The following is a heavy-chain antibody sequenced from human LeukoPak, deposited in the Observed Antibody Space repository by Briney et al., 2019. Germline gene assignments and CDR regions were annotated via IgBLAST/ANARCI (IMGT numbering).Heavy chain of an antibody. CDR3: ARAVRYDFWSGYYSDY. CDR2: ICAYNGNT. Sequence: ASVKVSCKASGYTFTSYGISWVRQAPGQGLEWMGWICAYNGNTNYAQKFQGRVTLTTDTSTSTAYMELRSLRSDDTAVYYCARAVRYDFWSGYYSDYWGQGTLVTVSS. V-gene: IGHV1-18*01. CDR1: GYTFTSYG. D-gene: IGHD3-3*01. J-gene: IGHJ4*02.